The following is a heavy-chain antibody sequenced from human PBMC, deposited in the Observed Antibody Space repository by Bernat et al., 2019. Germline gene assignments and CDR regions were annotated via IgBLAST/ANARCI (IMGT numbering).Heavy chain of an antibody. Sequence: QVQLVQSGAEVKKPGASVKVSCKASGYTFTSYGISWVRQAPGQGLEWMGWISAYNGNTNYAQKLQGRVTMTTDTSTSTAYMELRSLRSDETAVYYCARAYCSGGSCYQRRDWFDPWGQGTLVTVSS. CDR1: GYTFTSYG. V-gene: IGHV1-18*01. D-gene: IGHD2-15*01. CDR2: ISAYNGNT. J-gene: IGHJ5*02. CDR3: ARAYCSGGSCYQRRDWFDP.